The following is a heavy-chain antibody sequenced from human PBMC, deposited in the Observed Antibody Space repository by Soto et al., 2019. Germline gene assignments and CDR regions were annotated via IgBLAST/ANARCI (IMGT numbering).Heavy chain of an antibody. V-gene: IGHV4-59*01. CDR3: ARAYGSGSYYEYYFDY. CDR2: IYYSGST. CDR1: GGSISRYY. D-gene: IGHD3-10*01. J-gene: IGHJ4*02. Sequence: SETLSLTCTVSGGSISRYYWNWIRQPPGKGLEWIGYIYYSGSTNYNPSLKSRVTISVDTSKNQFSLKLSSVTAADTAMYYCARAYGSGSYYEYYFDYWGQGTLVTVSS.